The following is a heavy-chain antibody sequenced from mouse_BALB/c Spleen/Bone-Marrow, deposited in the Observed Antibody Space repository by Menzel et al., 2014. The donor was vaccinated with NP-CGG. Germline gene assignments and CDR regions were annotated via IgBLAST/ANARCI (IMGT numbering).Heavy chain of an antibody. V-gene: IGHV1S81*02. CDR1: GYTFTNYY. CDR3: TRLPH. CDR2: INPSNGGT. D-gene: IGHD5-1*01. Sequence: VQLQQSGAELVKPGASVKLSCRASGYTFTNYYMYWVKQRPGQGLEWIGEINPSNGGTNFNEKFKSKAKLTVDKSSSTAYMQLSSLTSEDSAVYYCTRLPHWGQGTSVTVSS. J-gene: IGHJ4*01.